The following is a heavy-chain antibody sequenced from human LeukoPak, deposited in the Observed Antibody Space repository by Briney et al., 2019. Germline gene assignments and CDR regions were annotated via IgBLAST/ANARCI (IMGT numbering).Heavy chain of an antibody. J-gene: IGHJ6*03. CDR2: TYYSGST. D-gene: IGHD3-16*01. CDR3: ARETSQKGAHYMDV. Sequence: PSETLSLTCTVSGGSISSYYWSWIRQPPGKGLEWIGYTYYSGSTNYKPSLKRRVTISVDTSKNQFSLKLSSVTAADTAVYYCARETSQKGAHYMDVWGKGTTVTISS. CDR1: GGSISSYY. V-gene: IGHV4-59*01.